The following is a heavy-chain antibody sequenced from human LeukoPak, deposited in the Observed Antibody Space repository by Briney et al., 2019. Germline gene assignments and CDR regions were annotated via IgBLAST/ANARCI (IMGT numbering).Heavy chain of an antibody. CDR1: GFTFSSYA. D-gene: IGHD3-22*01. J-gene: IGHJ4*02. CDR2: ISGSGGST. V-gene: IGHV3-23*01. CDR3: AKAPHSSYDSSGYYLDY. Sequence: GGSLRLSCAASGFTFSSYAMSWVRQAPGKGLGWVSAISGSGGSTYYADSVKGRFTISRDNSKNTLYLQMNSLRAEDTAVYYCAKAPHSSYDSSGYYLDYWGQGTLVTVSS.